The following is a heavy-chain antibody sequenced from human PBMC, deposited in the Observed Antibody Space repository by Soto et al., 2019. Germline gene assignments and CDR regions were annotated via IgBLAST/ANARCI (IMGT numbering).Heavy chain of an antibody. D-gene: IGHD5-12*01. Sequence: LSLTCTVSGGSISSGGYYWSWIRQHPGKGLEWIGYIYYRGSTYYNPSLKSRVTISVDTSKNQFSLKLSSVTAADTAVYYCARGGMATITSRRRGYYFDYWGQGTLVTVSS. CDR2: IYYRGST. J-gene: IGHJ4*02. CDR3: ARGGMATITSRRRGYYFDY. CDR1: GGSISSGGYY. V-gene: IGHV4-31*03.